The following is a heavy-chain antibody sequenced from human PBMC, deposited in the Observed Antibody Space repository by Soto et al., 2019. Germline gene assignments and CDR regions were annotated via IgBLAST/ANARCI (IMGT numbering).Heavy chain of an antibody. CDR1: GFTFSSYG. CDR2: IWYDGSNK. V-gene: IGHV3-33*01. J-gene: IGHJ5*02. D-gene: IGHD4-4*01. CDR3: ARGMTTGYLVWFDP. Sequence: GGALRLSCAASGFTFSSYGMPWVRPAQGKGLEWVAVIWYDGSNKYYADSVKGRFTISRDNSKNTLYLQMNSLRAKDTAVYYCARGMTTGYLVWFDPWGQGTLVTVSS.